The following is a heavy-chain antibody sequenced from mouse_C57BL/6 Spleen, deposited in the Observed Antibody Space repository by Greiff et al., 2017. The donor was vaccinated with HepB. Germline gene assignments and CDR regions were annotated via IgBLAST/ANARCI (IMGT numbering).Heavy chain of an antibody. D-gene: IGHD2-5*01. CDR1: GFTFSNYW. CDR2: IRLKSDNYAT. J-gene: IGHJ3*01. Sequence: EVKLLESGGGLVQPGGSMKLSCVASGFTFSNYWMNWVRQSPEKGLEWVAQIRLKSDNYATHYAESVKGRFTISRDDSKSSDYLQMNNLRAEDTGIYYCAYYSNYAFAYWGQGTLVTVSA. V-gene: IGHV6-3*01. CDR3: AYYSNYAFAY.